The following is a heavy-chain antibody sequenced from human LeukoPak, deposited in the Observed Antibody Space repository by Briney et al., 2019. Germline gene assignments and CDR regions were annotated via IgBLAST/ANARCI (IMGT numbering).Heavy chain of an antibody. CDR1: GYTFTGYY. CDR3: ARESSSGWDY. V-gene: IGHV1-46*01. Sequence: ASVKVSCKASGYTFTGYYMHWVRQAPGQGLEWMGIINPSGGSTSYAQKFQGRVTMTRDMSTSTVYMGLSSLRSEDTAVYYCARESSSGWDYWGQGTLVTVSS. CDR2: INPSGGST. J-gene: IGHJ4*02. D-gene: IGHD6-19*01.